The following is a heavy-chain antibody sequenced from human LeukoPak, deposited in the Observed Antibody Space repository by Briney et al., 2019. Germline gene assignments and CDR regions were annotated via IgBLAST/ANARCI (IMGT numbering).Heavy chain of an antibody. CDR3: ARDRGSQPFIDY. D-gene: IGHD1-26*01. CDR1: GGSISSGNYY. J-gene: IGHJ4*02. V-gene: IGHV4-61*01. Sequence: KSSQTLSLTCTVSGGSISSGNYYYSWIRQPPGKGLEWIGYVFHTGSTNYNPSLKSRVTISVDTSKNQSSLKLSSVTAADTAVYYCARDRGSQPFIDYWGQGTLVTVSS. CDR2: VFHTGST.